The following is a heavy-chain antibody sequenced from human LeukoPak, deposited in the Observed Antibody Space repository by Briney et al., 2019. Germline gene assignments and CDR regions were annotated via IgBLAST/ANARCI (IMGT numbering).Heavy chain of an antibody. CDR3: AKDLRPIVGATTFAY. V-gene: IGHV3-23*01. J-gene: IGHJ4*02. CDR2: MSGSGGST. D-gene: IGHD1-26*01. CDR1: GFTFSNYA. Sequence: GGSLRLSCAASGFTFSNYAMSRVRQAPGKGLEWVSGMSGSGGSTYYADSVKGRFTISRDNSKNTLYLQMNSLRAEDTAVYYCAKDLRPIVGATTFAYWGQGTLVTVSS.